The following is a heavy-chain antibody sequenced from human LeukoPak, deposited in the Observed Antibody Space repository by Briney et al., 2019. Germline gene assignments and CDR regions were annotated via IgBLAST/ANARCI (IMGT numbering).Heavy chain of an antibody. CDR2: INQESTET. Sequence: HPGGSLRLSCAATGFRFTGFWMSWVRQAPGKGPEWVANINQESTETYYVDSVRGRFTISRDNAKNSLSLQMNSLRVEDTAVYYCAREVDRSFGYWGQGNLVTVSS. D-gene: IGHD2-15*01. CDR3: AREVDRSFGY. CDR1: GFRFTGFW. V-gene: IGHV3-7*01. J-gene: IGHJ4*02.